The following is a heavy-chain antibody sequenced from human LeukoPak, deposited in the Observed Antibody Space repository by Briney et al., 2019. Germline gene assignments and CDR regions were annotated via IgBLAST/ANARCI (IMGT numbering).Heavy chain of an antibody. D-gene: IGHD4-11*01. CDR2: IYPGDSDT. CDR3: ARSMSNYGVWTYYFDH. Sequence: PGESLKISCKGSGYSFTSYWIGWVRQMPGKGLEWMGIIYPGDSDTRYSPSFQGQVTISADKSISTAYLQWSSLKASDTAMYYCARSMSNYGVWTYYFDHWGQGTLVTVSS. V-gene: IGHV5-51*01. J-gene: IGHJ4*02. CDR1: GYSFTSYW.